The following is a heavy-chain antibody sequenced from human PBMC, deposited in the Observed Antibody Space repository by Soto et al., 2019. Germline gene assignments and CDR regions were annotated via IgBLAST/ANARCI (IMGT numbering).Heavy chain of an antibody. V-gene: IGHV4-59*12. J-gene: IGHJ4*02. CDR3: AREVERDYFDY. CDR2: IYYSGST. Sequence: QVQLQESGPGLVKPSETLSLTCTVSGGSISSYYWSWIRQPPGKGLEWIGYIYYSGSTNYNPSLKGRVTISVDTSKNQFSLKLSSVTAADTAVYYCAREVERDYFDYWGQGTLVTVSS. CDR1: GGSISSYY.